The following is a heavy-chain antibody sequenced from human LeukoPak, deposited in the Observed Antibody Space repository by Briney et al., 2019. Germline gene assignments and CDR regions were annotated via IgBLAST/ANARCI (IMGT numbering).Heavy chain of an antibody. Sequence: GASVKVSCKASGYTFTSYGISWVRQAPGQGLEWMGWISAYNGNTNYAQKFQGRVTITTDESTSTAYMELSSLRSGDTAVYYCARGGRRYFDWLPPSYYYYMDVWGKGTTVTVSS. CDR3: ARGGRRYFDWLPPSYYYYMDV. CDR2: ISAYNGNT. V-gene: IGHV1-18*01. J-gene: IGHJ6*03. CDR1: GYTFTSYG. D-gene: IGHD3-9*01.